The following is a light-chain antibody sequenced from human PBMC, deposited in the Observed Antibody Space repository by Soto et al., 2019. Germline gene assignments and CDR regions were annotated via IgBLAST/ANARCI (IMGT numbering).Light chain of an antibody. CDR2: DVS. V-gene: IGLV2-14*01. Sequence: SVLTQPASVSGAPGQSITISFTGTSSEVGGYNYVSWYQQHPGKAPKFMIYDVSNRPSGVSNRFSGSKSGNTASLTISGLQAEDEADYYCSSYTTSNTRQIVFGTGTKVTVL. J-gene: IGLJ1*01. CDR3: SSYTTSNTRQIV. CDR1: SSEVGGYNY.